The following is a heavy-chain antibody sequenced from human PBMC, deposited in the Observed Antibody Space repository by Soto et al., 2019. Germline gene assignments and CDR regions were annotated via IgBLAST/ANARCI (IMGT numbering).Heavy chain of an antibody. J-gene: IGHJ4*02. Sequence: SETLSLTCAVYGGSFSGYYWSWIRQPPGKGLEWIGEINHSGSTNYNPSLKSRVTISVDTSKNQFSLKLSSVTAADTAVYYCARGRVRGVIIFDYWGQGTLVTVSS. CDR2: INHSGST. D-gene: IGHD3-10*01. CDR1: GGSFSGYY. CDR3: ARGRVRGVIIFDY. V-gene: IGHV4-34*01.